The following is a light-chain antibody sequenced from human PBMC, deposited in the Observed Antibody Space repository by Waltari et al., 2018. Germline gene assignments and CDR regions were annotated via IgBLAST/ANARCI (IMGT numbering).Light chain of an antibody. Sequence: EIVLTQSPATLSLSPGERATLSCRASQSVSSYLAWYQQKPGQAPRLLIYDASNRATGIPVRFSGSGSGTDFTLTISSLEPEDSAVYFCQQRSNLVTFGGGTKVEIK. CDR3: QQRSNLVT. CDR1: QSVSSY. J-gene: IGKJ4*01. V-gene: IGKV3-11*01. CDR2: DAS.